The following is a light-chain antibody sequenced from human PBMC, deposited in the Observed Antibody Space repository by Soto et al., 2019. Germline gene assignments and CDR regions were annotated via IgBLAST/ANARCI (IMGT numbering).Light chain of an antibody. CDR2: AAS. J-gene: IGKJ5*01. CDR3: QSYNTDCPT. CDR1: QGISNS. V-gene: IGKV1-27*01. Sequence: DIQMTQSPSSLSASVGDRVTITCRANQGISNSLAWYQQKPGKVTKLLIYAASSLQSGVPSRFRGAGSGTEFTLTSSSLQPEDFSTYYCQSYNTDCPTFGQGTRLEAK.